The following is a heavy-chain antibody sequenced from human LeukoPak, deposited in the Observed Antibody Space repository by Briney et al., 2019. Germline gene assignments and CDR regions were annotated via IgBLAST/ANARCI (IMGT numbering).Heavy chain of an antibody. Sequence: SETLSLTCTVSGGSISSSCYYWGWIRQPPGKGLEWFGSIYYSGSTYYNPSLKSRVTISLDTSKNQFSLKLSSVTAADTAVYYCASPAVAARHFDYWGQGTLVTVSS. CDR2: IYYSGST. CDR1: GGSISSSCYY. CDR3: ASPAVAARHFDY. J-gene: IGHJ4*02. V-gene: IGHV4-39*01. D-gene: IGHD6-19*01.